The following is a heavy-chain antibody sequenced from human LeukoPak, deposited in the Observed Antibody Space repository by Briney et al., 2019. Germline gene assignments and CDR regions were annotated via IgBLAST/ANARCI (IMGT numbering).Heavy chain of an antibody. CDR3: AKLALVPAAIPDCFDS. V-gene: IGHV3-23*01. J-gene: IGHJ4*02. CDR2: ISGGGDTT. Sequence: GGSLRLSCAASGFTFSSYAMSWVRQAPGKELEWVSAISGGGDTTYYADSVRGRFTVSRDNSKNTLYLQMNSLRAEDTSVYYCAKLALVPAAIPDCFDSWGQGALVTVSS. D-gene: IGHD2-2*01. CDR1: GFTFSSYA.